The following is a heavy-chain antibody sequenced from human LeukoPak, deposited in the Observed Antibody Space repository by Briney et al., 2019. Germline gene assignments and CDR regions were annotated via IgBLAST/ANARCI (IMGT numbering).Heavy chain of an antibody. CDR1: GYSFTTFH. CDR3: ATDRPLGY. Sequence: ASVKVSCKAAGYSFTTFHINWVRQAPGQGPEWMGWVNPDTGNTGFAQKFQGRVTITQNNSVTTYMELSSVRSEDTAVYYCATDRPLGYWGQGTLVTVSS. V-gene: IGHV1-8*03. J-gene: IGHJ4*02. D-gene: IGHD3-16*01. CDR2: VNPDTGNT.